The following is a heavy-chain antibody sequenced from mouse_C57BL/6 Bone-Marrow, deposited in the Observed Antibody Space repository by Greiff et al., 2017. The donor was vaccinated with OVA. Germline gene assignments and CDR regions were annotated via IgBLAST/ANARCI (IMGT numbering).Heavy chain of an antibody. CDR1: GYTFTSYG. J-gene: IGHJ4*01. V-gene: IGHV1-81*01. D-gene: IGHD2-5*01. Sequence: VQLQQSGAELARPGASVKLSCKASGYTFTSYGISWVKQRTGQGLEWIGEIYPRSGNTYYNEKFKGKATLTADKSSSTAYMELRSLASEDSAVYFCGRSGDSNLLGWGQGTSVTVSS. CDR3: GRSGDSNLLG. CDR2: IYPRSGNT.